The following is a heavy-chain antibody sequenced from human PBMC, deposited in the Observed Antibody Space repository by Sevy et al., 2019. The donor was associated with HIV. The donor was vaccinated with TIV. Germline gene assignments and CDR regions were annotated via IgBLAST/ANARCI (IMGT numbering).Heavy chain of an antibody. CDR1: GFTFSSYS. Sequence: GGSLRLSCAASGFTFSSYSMHWVRQAPGKGLEWVSSISGLSNYIYYADSMKGRFSISRDNAKNSLYLQMISLRAEDMAVFYCARAVPATDAFDIWGQGTLVTVSS. CDR2: ISGLSNYI. V-gene: IGHV3-21*01. D-gene: IGHD6-19*01. CDR3: ARAVPATDAFDI. J-gene: IGHJ3*02.